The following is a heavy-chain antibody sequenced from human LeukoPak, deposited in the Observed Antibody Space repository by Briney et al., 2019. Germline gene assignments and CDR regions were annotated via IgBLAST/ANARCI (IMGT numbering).Heavy chain of an antibody. D-gene: IGHD2-2*01. J-gene: IGHJ4*02. CDR3: ARDLCSSTSCHTFDY. CDR1: GYTFTGSY. V-gene: IGHV1-2*02. CDR2: INPNSGGT. Sequence: ASVKVSCKASGYTFTGSYMHWVRQAPGQGLEWMGWINPNSGGTNYAQKFQGRVTMTRDTSISTAYMELSRLRSDDTAVYYCARDLCSSTSCHTFDYWGQGTLVTVSS.